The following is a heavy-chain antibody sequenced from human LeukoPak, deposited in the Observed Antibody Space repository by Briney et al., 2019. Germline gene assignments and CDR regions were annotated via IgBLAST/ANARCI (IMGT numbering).Heavy chain of an antibody. CDR1: GFTFSDYY. CDR2: ISSSSSYT. V-gene: IGHV3-11*06. D-gene: IGHD6-13*01. CDR3: ARNDGYSSSWYGNWFDP. J-gene: IGHJ5*02. Sequence: GGSLRLSCAASGFTFSDYYMSWIRQAPGKGLEWVSYISSSSSYTNYADSVKGRFTISRDNAKNSLYLQVNSLRAEDTAVYYCARNDGYSSSWYGNWFDPWGQGTLVTVSS.